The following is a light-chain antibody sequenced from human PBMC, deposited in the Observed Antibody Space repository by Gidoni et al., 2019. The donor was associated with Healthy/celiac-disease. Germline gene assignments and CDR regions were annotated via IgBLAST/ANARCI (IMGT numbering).Light chain of an antibody. CDR1: NLGSKS. V-gene: IGLV3-21*02. J-gene: IGLJ2*01. CDR3: QVWDSSSDYVV. Sequence: SSLLSPPPSVSLAPRQTARSTCGGNNLGSKSVHWYQQKPGQAPVLVVYDDSDRPSGIPERLSGSNSGNTATLTISRVEAGDEADYYCQVWDSSSDYVVFGGGTKLTVL. CDR2: DDS.